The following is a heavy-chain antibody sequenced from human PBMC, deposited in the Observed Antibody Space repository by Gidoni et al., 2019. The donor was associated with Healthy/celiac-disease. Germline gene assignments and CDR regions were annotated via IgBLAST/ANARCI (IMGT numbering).Heavy chain of an antibody. J-gene: IGHJ4*02. CDR2: ISGSGGST. D-gene: IGHD1-26*01. CDR3: AKDRVGATTAENDY. Sequence: EVQLLESGGGLVQPGGSLRLSCAASGFTFSSYAMSWVRQAPGKGLEWVSAISGSGGSTYYAESVKGRFTISRDNSKNTLYLQMNSLRAEDTAVYYCAKDRVGATTAENDYWGQGTLVTVSS. V-gene: IGHV3-23*01. CDR1: GFTFSSYA.